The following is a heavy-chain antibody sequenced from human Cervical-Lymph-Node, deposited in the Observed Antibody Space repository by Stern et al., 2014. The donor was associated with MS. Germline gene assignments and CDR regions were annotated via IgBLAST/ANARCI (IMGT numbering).Heavy chain of an antibody. J-gene: IGHJ6*02. CDR2: INPNTGGT. CDR1: GYIFTGYY. CDR3: ARDQRGITIFGVVTDYYYLGMDV. Sequence: QMQLVQSGAEVKKPGASVTVSCKTSGYIFTGYYIHWVRQAPGQGLEWMAWINPNTGGTTYAQKFQGRVTMSRDTSISTAYVELSSLTSDDTAVYYCARDQRGITIFGVVTDYYYLGMDVWGQGTTVTVSS. D-gene: IGHD3-3*01. V-gene: IGHV1-2*02.